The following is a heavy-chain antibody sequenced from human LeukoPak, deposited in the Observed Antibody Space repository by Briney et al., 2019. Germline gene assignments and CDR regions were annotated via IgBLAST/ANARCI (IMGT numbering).Heavy chain of an antibody. J-gene: IGHJ3*01. D-gene: IGHD1-26*01. Sequence: SQTLSLTCTISGGSISSANHFWRWVRQSPGAGLEWIGYIFYDGRAHYNPSLRSRLSMSIDVSKNQFSLSLGSVTAADTAIYYCAREVIIVGDSDAFDLWGHGTMVTVSS. CDR3: AREVIIVGDSDAFDL. CDR2: IFYDGRA. V-gene: IGHV4-30-4*08. CDR1: GGSISSANHF.